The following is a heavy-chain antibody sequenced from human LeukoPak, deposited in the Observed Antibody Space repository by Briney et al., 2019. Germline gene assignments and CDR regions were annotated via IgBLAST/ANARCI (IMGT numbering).Heavy chain of an antibody. CDR3: ARLYTSGCFDY. Sequence: PGGSLRLSCAASGFTFSNHWMSWVRQAPGKGLEWVANIKQDGSEKYYVDSVKGRLTISRDNAKNSLYLQMNSLRGEDTAVHYCARLYTSGCFDYWGQGTLVTVSS. J-gene: IGHJ4*02. D-gene: IGHD6-19*01. CDR1: GFTFSNHW. V-gene: IGHV3-7*01. CDR2: IKQDGSEK.